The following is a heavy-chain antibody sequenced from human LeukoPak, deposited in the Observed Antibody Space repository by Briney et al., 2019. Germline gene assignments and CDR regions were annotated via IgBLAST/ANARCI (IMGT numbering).Heavy chain of an antibody. CDR2: LYYSGST. Sequence: SETLSLTCTVSGGSISRYYWSWIRQPPGKGLEWIGYLYYSGSTNYNPSLKSRVTISVDTSKNQFSLKLSSVADADTAVYYCAREAGPADILTGYSPYYFDYWGQGTLVTVSS. CDR1: GGSISRYY. CDR3: AREAGPADILTGYSPYYFDY. D-gene: IGHD3-9*01. J-gene: IGHJ4*02. V-gene: IGHV4-59*01.